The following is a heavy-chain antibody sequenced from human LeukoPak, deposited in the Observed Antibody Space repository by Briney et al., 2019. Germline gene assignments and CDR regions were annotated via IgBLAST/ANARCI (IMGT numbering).Heavy chain of an antibody. CDR3: ARRRRAGTTPYYYYYMDV. Sequence: GRSLRLSCAASGFTFSSYGMHWVRQAPGKGLEWVAVIWYDGSNKYYADSVKGRFTISRDNSKNTPYLQMNSLRAEDTAVYYCARRRRAGTTPYYYYYMDVWGKGTTVTVSS. CDR2: IWYDGSNK. J-gene: IGHJ6*03. CDR1: GFTFSSYG. V-gene: IGHV3-33*01. D-gene: IGHD1-7*01.